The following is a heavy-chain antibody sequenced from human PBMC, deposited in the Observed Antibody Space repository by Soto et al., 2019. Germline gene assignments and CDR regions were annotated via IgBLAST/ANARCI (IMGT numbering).Heavy chain of an antibody. Sequence: GGSLRLSCTASGFTFGDYAMSWFRQAPGKGLEWVGFIRSKAYGGTTEYAASVKGRFTISRDDSKSIAYLQMNSLKTEDTAVYYCTRGYDSSGYYFDYWGQGTLVTVSS. CDR2: IRSKAYGGTT. CDR1: GFTFGDYA. V-gene: IGHV3-49*03. J-gene: IGHJ4*02. D-gene: IGHD3-22*01. CDR3: TRGYDSSGYYFDY.